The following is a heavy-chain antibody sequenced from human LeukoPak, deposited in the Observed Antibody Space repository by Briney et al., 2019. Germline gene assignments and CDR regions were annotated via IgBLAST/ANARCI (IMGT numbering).Heavy chain of an antibody. CDR1: GGSISSYY. V-gene: IGHV4-59*08. J-gene: IGHJ4*02. CDR2: IYYSGST. CDR3: ASSPSGYWWNFDC. D-gene: IGHD3-22*01. Sequence: SETLSLTCTVSGGSISSYYWSWIRQPPGKGLEWIGYIYYSGSTNYNPSLKSRVTISVDTSKNQFSLKLSSVTAADTAVYYCASSPSGYWWNFDCWGQGTLVTVSS.